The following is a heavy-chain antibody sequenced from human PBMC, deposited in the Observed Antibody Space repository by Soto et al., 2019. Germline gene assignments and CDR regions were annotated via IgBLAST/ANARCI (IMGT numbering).Heavy chain of an antibody. J-gene: IGHJ4*02. CDR2: ISWNSGSI. CDR3: AKDHDDFWSGSQIFDY. Sequence: EVQLVESGGGLVQPGRSLRLSCAASGFTFDDYAMHWVRQAPGKGLEWVSGISWNSGSIGYADSVKGRFTISRDNAKNSLYLQRNSLRAEDTALYYCAKDHDDFWSGSQIFDYWGQGTLVTVSS. D-gene: IGHD3-3*01. CDR1: GFTFDDYA. V-gene: IGHV3-9*01.